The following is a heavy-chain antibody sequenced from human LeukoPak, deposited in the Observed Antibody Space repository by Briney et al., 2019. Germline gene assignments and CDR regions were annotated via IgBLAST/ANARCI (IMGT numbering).Heavy chain of an antibody. V-gene: IGHV3-21*01. D-gene: IGHD3-22*01. CDR1: GFTFSSYS. CDR3: ARGGYYDSSGYFRFDDY. Sequence: GGSLRLSCAASGFTFSSYSMNWVRQAPGKGLEWVSSISSSSSYIYYADSVKGRFTISRDNAKNSLYLQMNSLRAEDTAVYYCARGGYYDSSGYFRFDDYWGQGTLVTVSS. J-gene: IGHJ4*02. CDR2: ISSSSSYI.